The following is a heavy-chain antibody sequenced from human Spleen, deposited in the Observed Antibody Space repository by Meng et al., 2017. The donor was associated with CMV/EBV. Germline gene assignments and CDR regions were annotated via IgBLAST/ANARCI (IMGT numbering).Heavy chain of an antibody. V-gene: IGHV3-30-3*01. Sequence: GESLKISCAASGFIFSDYALQWVRQAPGKGLEWVAVISSDGNSKFYVDSVKGRFTISRDNSKNTLYLQLNRLRVDDTAVYYCKEVDDWGQGTLVTVLL. J-gene: IGHJ4*02. CDR3: KEVDD. CDR1: GFIFSDYA. CDR2: ISSDGNSK.